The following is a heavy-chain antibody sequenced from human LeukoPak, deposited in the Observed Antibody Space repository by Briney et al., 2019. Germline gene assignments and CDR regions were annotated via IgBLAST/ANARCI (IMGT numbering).Heavy chain of an antibody. J-gene: IGHJ4*02. CDR3: ASSRDGYKYYFDY. V-gene: IGHV1-69*04. CDR1: GGTFSSYA. CDR2: IIPILGIA. D-gene: IGHD5-24*01. Sequence: GASVKVSCKASGGTFSSYAISWVRQAPGQGLEWMGRIIPILGIANYAQKFQGRVTITADKSTSTAYMELSSPRSEDTAVYYCASSRDGYKYYFDYWGQGTLVTVSS.